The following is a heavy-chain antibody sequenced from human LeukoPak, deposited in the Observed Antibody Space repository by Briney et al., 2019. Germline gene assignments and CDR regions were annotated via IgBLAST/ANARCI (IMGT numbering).Heavy chain of an antibody. J-gene: IGHJ4*02. D-gene: IGHD7-27*01. V-gene: IGHV4-59*08. CDR1: GGSINYYY. CDR3: ARITGDNSLDY. CDR2: VYYNGGT. Sequence: SETLSLTCTVSGGSINYYYWSWIRQPPGKGLEWIGYVYYNGGTNCSPSLKSRVTISVDTSKNQFSLKLSSVTATDTAVYYCARITGDNSLDYWGQGALVTVSS.